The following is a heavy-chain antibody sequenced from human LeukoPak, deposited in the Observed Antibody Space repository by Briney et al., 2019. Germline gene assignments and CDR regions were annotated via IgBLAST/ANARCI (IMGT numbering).Heavy chain of an antibody. CDR2: SSAYNGNT. V-gene: IGHV1-18*01. Sequence: ASVKVSCKASGYTFTSYGISWVRQAPGQGREWMGWSSAYNGNTNYAQKLQSRVTMTTDTSTSTAYMELRSLRSDDTAVYYCARDFPGGYSGYDTAFDIWGQGTVVTVSS. J-gene: IGHJ3*02. CDR3: ARDFPGGYSGYDTAFDI. CDR1: GYTFTSYG. D-gene: IGHD5-12*01.